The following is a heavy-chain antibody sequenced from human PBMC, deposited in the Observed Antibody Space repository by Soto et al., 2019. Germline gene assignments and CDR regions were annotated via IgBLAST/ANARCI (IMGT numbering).Heavy chain of an antibody. Sequence: SETLSLTCSVSGGSISSSSQYWDWIRQPPGKGLEWIGSIFYSGSTYYNPSLKSRVTISVDTSKNEFSLKLSSVTAADTAVYYCARHRRYGDYPYYFYYMDVWGKGTTVTGSS. CDR3: ARHRRYGDYPYYFYYMDV. J-gene: IGHJ6*03. CDR1: GGSISSSSQY. V-gene: IGHV4-39*01. CDR2: IFYSGST. D-gene: IGHD4-17*01.